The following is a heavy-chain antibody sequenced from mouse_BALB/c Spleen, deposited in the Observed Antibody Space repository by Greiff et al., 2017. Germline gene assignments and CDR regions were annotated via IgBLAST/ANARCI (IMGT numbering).Heavy chain of an antibody. Sequence: EVQVVESGAELVKPGASVKLSCTASGFNIKDTYMHWVKQRPEQGLEWIGRIDPANGNTKYDPKFQGKATITADTSSNTAYLQLSSLTSEDTAVYYCASLLEGDAMDYWGQGTSVTVSS. V-gene: IGHV14-3*02. J-gene: IGHJ4*01. D-gene: IGHD2-14*01. CDR2: IDPANGNT. CDR1: GFNIKDTY. CDR3: ASLLEGDAMDY.